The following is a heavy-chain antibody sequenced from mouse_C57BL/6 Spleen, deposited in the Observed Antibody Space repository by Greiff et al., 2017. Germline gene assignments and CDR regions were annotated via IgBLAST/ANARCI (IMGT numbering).Heavy chain of an antibody. D-gene: IGHD1-1*01. J-gene: IGHJ3*01. CDR2: IYPRDGST. CDR3: ARLTTVVATPY. Sequence: VQLQQSGPELVKPGASVKLSCKASGYTFTSYDINWVKQRPGQGLEWIGWIYPRDGSTKYNEKFKGKATLTVDTSSSTAYMELHSLTSEDSAVYFCARLTTVVATPYWGQGTLVTVSA. V-gene: IGHV1-85*01. CDR1: GYTFTSYD.